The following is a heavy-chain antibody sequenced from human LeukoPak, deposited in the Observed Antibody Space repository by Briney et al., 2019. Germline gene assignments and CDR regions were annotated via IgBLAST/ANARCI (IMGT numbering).Heavy chain of an antibody. CDR3: ARDPRVGYYYYGMDV. J-gene: IGHJ6*02. V-gene: IGHV4-4*08. CDR1: GGSISSYY. CDR2: IYYSGST. Sequence: PSETLSLTCTVSGGSISSYYWSWIRQPPGKGLEWIGYIYYSGSTNYNPSLKSRVTISVDTSKNQFSLKLSSVTAADTAVYYCARDPRVGYYYYGMDVWGQGTTVTVSS.